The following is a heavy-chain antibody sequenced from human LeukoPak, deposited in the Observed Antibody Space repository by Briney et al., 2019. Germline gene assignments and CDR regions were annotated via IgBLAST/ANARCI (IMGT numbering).Heavy chain of an antibody. CDR1: GFTFDDYG. V-gene: IGHV3-20*04. CDR2: INWNGVST. CDR3: ARERGGYYTNYYYYYSMDV. J-gene: IGHJ6*03. D-gene: IGHD4-11*01. Sequence: RAGGSLRLSCAASGFTFDDYGMSWVRHAPGKGLEWVSGINWNGVSTAYADSVKGRFTISRDNAKNALYLQMNSLRAEDTALYYCARERGGYYTNYYYYYSMDVWGKGTTVTVSS.